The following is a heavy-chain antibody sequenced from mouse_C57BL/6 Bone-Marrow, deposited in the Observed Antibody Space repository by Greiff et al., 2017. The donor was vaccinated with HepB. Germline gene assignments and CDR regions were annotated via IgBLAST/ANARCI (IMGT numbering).Heavy chain of an antibody. CDR3: ASSGLAWFAY. CDR1: GFTFTDYY. Sequence: DVMLVESGGGLVQPGGSLSLSCAASGFTFTDYYMSWVRQPPGKALEWLGFIRNKANGYTTEYSASVKGRFTISRDNSQSILYLQMNALRAEDSATYYCASSGLAWFAYWGQGTLVTVSA. J-gene: IGHJ3*01. V-gene: IGHV7-3*01. D-gene: IGHD4-1*01. CDR2: IRNKANGYTT.